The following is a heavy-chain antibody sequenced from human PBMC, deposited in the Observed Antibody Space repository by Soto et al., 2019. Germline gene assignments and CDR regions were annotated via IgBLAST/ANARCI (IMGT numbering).Heavy chain of an antibody. J-gene: IGHJ4*02. D-gene: IGHD6-13*01. CDR1: GGSISSYY. Sequence: PSETLSLTCTVSGGSISSYYWSWIRQPPGKGLEWIGYIYYSGSTNYNPSLKSRVTISVDTSKNQFSLKLSSVTAADTAVYYCARDPAAAGTFDYWGQGTLVTVSS. CDR3: ARDPAAAGTFDY. V-gene: IGHV4-59*12. CDR2: IYYSGST.